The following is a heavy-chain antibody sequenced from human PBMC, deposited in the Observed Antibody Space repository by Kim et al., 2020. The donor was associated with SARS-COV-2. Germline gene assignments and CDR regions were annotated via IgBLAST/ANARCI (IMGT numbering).Heavy chain of an antibody. J-gene: IGHJ4*02. Sequence: NYAPKFQGRVTITADKSTSTAYMELSSLRSEDTAVYYCARMYYYDSRTDYWGQGTLVTVSS. V-gene: IGHV1-69*02. CDR3: ARMYYYDSRTDY. D-gene: IGHD3-22*01.